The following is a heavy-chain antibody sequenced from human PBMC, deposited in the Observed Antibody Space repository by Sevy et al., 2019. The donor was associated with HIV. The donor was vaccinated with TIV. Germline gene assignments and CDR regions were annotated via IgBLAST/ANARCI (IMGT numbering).Heavy chain of an antibody. CDR3: ARQRWLSPLLDY. J-gene: IGHJ4*02. D-gene: IGHD5-12*01. CDR2: IIPILGIA. CDR1: GGTFSSYA. V-gene: IGHV1-69*04. Sequence: ASVKVSCKASGGTFSSYAISWVRQAPGQGLEWMGRIIPILGIANYEQKFQGRVTITADKSTSTAYMELSSLRSEDTAVYYCARQRWLSPLLDYWGQGTLVTVSS.